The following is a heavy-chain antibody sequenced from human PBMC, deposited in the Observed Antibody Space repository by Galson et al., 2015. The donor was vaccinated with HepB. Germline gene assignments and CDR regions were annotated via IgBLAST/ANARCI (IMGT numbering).Heavy chain of an antibody. CDR1: GYSFSNYG. D-gene: IGHD6-6*01. V-gene: IGHV1-18*04. CDR3: ARYSSSLYSYAMDV. CDR2: ISVYNGNT. Sequence: QSGAEVKKPGTSVKVSCKASGYSFSNYGFIWVRQAPGQGLEWMGWISVYNGNTDYAEKVQVRVTMTTDRSTRSAYMELRSLRSDDTAVYYCARYSSSLYSYAMDVWGQGTTVTVSS. J-gene: IGHJ6*02.